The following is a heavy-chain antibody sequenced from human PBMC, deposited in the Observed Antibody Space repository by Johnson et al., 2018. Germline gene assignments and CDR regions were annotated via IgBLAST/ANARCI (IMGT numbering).Heavy chain of an antibody. CDR1: GGSISSSSYY. V-gene: IGHV4-39*07. D-gene: IGHD3-9*01. CDR2: IYYSGST. CDR3: ARVGTGPYYDILTGYYRDYYYYYMDV. J-gene: IGHJ6*03. Sequence: QEQLQESGPGLVKPSETLSLTCTVSGGSISSSSYYCGWIRQPPGKGLEWIGSIYYSGSTYYNPSLKSRVITSVETSKNQFSLKLSSVTAADTAVYYCARVGTGPYYDILTGYYRDYYYYYMDVWGKGTTVTVSS.